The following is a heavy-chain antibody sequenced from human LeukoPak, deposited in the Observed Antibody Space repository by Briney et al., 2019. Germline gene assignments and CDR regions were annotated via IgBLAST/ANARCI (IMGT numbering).Heavy chain of an antibody. CDR1: GYTFTSYG. D-gene: IGHD2-15*01. Sequence: GASVKVSCKASGYTFTSYGISWVRQAPGQGLEWMGWISAYNGNTNYAQKLQGRVTMTTDTSTSTAYMELRSLRSDDTAVYYCARDLYCSGGSCDFFDYWGQGTLVTVSS. V-gene: IGHV1-18*01. CDR2: ISAYNGNT. J-gene: IGHJ4*02. CDR3: ARDLYCSGGSCDFFDY.